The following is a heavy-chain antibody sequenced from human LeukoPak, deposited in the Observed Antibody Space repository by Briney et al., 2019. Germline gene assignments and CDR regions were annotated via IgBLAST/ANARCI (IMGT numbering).Heavy chain of an antibody. J-gene: IGHJ4*02. CDR2: ISAYNGNT. D-gene: IGHD3-22*01. CDR1: GYTFTSYG. V-gene: IGHV1-18*01. Sequence: GASVKVSCKASGYTFTSYGISWVRQAPGQGLEWMGWISAYNGNTNYAQKLQGRVTMTTDTSTSTAYMELSRLRSDDTAVYYCARDPHRIYYDSSGGFDYWGQGTLVTVSS. CDR3: ARDPHRIYYDSSGGFDY.